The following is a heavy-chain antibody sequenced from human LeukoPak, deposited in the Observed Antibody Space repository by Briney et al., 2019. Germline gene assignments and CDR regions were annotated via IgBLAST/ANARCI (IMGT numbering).Heavy chain of an antibody. D-gene: IGHD1-26*01. CDR2: ISGNIGST. J-gene: IGHJ4*02. CDR1: GFTFSSYA. Sequence: PGGSLRLSCAASGFTFSSYAMSWVRQAPGKGLEWVSSISGNIGSTYYADSVKGRFTISRDNSKNTVYLQMNSLRAEDTAVYYCAKVSAWAMVGATYFDYWGQGTLVTVSS. V-gene: IGHV3-23*01. CDR3: AKVSAWAMVGATYFDY.